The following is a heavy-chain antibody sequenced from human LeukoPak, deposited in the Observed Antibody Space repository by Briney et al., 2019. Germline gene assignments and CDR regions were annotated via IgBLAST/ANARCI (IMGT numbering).Heavy chain of an antibody. Sequence: PGGFLRLYCAASGFTFSSYAMGWVRQAPGKGLEWVSAITASGGNTYYADSVKGRFTISRDNSKNTLYLQVNSLRAEDTAVYYCAKGNGYSYGRYYFDYWGQGTLVTVSS. J-gene: IGHJ4*02. CDR3: AKGNGYSYGRYYFDY. CDR1: GFTFSSYA. D-gene: IGHD5-18*01. V-gene: IGHV3-23*01. CDR2: ITASGGNT.